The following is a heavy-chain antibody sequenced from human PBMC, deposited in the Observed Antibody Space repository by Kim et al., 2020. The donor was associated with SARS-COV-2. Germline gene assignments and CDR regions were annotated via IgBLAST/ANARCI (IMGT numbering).Heavy chain of an antibody. Sequence: SETLSLTCAVYGGSFSGYYWSWIRQPPGKGLEWIGEINHSGSTNYNPSLKSRVTISVDTSKNQFSLKLSSVTAADTAVYYCARGLMRIQLWSHFDYWGQGTLVTVSS. V-gene: IGHV4-34*01. D-gene: IGHD5-18*01. CDR3: ARGLMRIQLWSHFDY. CDR2: INHSGST. CDR1: GGSFSGYY. J-gene: IGHJ4*02.